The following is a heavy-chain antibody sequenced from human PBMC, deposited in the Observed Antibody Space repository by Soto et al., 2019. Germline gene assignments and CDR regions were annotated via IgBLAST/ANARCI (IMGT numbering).Heavy chain of an antibody. J-gene: IGHJ3*02. Sequence: QVQLQESGPGLVKSSETLSLTCTVSGGSIRSYYWSWIRQPPGKGLEWIGYVYYIGSTNYNPSFKSRVTVSVGTSKNQFSLKLSSVTAADTAVYYCARADTTGYSSGRWIDAFDIWGQGTMVTVSS. CDR3: ARADTTGYSSGRWIDAFDI. CDR2: VYYIGST. V-gene: IGHV4-59*12. D-gene: IGHD6-19*01. CDR1: GGSIRSYY.